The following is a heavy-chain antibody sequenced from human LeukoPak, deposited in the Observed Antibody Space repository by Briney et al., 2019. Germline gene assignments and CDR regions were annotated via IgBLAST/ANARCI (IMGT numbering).Heavy chain of an antibody. CDR3: ARVSGWFSGWFDT. J-gene: IGHJ5*02. Sequence: ASVKVSCKASGYTLTTYGLSWVRQTPGQGLEWMGWISANNGNTKYAQRLQGRVIMTTDTSTNTAYMELRSLISDDMAVYYCARVSGWFSGWFDTWGQGTLVTVSS. CDR1: GYTLTTYG. V-gene: IGHV1-18*03. CDR2: ISANNGNT. D-gene: IGHD6-19*01.